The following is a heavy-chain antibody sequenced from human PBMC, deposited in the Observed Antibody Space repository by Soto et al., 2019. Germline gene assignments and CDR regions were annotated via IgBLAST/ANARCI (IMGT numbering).Heavy chain of an antibody. CDR1: GESFIGYY. CDR2: INHRGST. D-gene: IGHD5-12*01. Sequence: PSETLSRTCAVYGESFIGYYWTWIRQPSGKGLEWLGEINHRGSTNYNPSLQSRVSISIATPKNQFSLKLTSVTAADTSVYYCARTDIVTTNWFDPWGQGTMVTVSS. V-gene: IGHV4-34*01. J-gene: IGHJ5*02. CDR3: ARTDIVTTNWFDP.